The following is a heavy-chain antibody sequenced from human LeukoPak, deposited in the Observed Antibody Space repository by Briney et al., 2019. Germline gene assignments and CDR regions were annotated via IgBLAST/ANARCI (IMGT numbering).Heavy chain of an antibody. CDR1: GFTFSSYA. CDR3: ARDLDY. CDR2: ISYDGSNK. V-gene: IGHV3-30-3*01. J-gene: IGHJ4*02. Sequence: GGSLRLSCAASGFTFSSYAMHWVRQALGKGLEWVAVISYDGSNKYYADSVKGRFTISRDNSKNTLYLQMNSLRAEDTAVYYCARDLDYWGQGTLVTVSS.